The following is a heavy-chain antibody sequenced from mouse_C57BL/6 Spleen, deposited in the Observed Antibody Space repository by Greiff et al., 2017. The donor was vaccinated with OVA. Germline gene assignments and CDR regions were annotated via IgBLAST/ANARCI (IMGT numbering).Heavy chain of an antibody. V-gene: IGHV1-81*01. D-gene: IGHD1-1*01. J-gene: IGHJ4*01. CDR1: GYTFTSYG. Sequence: VQRVESGAELARPGASVKLSCKASGYTFTSYGISWVKQRTGQGLEWIGEIYPRSGNTYYNEKFKGKATLTADKSSSTAYMELRSLTSEDSAVYFCARRGYGSSSDYYAMDYWGQGTSVTVSS. CDR2: IYPRSGNT. CDR3: ARRGYGSSSDYYAMDY.